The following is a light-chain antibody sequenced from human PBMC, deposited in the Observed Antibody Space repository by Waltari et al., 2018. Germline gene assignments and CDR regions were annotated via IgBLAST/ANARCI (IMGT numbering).Light chain of an antibody. Sequence: QSALTQPRSVSGSPGQSVTISCTGTSSDVGGYNYVSWYQQHPGQAPKLMIYDVTNRPSGVPDRFSGSKSGNTASLTSSGLQADDEADYYCCSYAGSSTVLFGGGTKLTVL. CDR1: SSDVGGYNY. CDR2: DVT. CDR3: CSYAGSSTVL. J-gene: IGLJ2*01. V-gene: IGLV2-11*01.